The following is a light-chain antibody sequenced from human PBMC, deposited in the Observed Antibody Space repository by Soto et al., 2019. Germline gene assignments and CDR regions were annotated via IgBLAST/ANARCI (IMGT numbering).Light chain of an antibody. Sequence: QSALTQPPSASGSPGQSVAISCTGTSSDVGGYNYVSWYQQHPGKAPKLIIYEVTKRPSGVPDRFSGSKSGNTASLTVSGLQAEYEANYYCSSYAGINNLVFGGGTKLTVL. CDR3: SSYAGINNLV. V-gene: IGLV2-8*01. CDR2: EVT. CDR1: SSDVGGYNY. J-gene: IGLJ3*02.